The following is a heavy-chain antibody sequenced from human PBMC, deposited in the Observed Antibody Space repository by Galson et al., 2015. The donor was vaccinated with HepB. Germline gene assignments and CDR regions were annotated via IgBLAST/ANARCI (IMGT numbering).Heavy chain of an antibody. CDR3: ARFGIRGSSSSAGFDY. V-gene: IGHV1-18*01. D-gene: IGHD6-6*01. CDR2: ISGYNGDT. Sequence: SVKVSCRASGYTFYSYGISWVRQAPGQGLEWMGWISGYNGDTNYAQNLQGRVTMTTDTSTSTAYMELRSLRSDDTAVYYCARFGIRGSSSSAGFDYWGQGTLVTVSS. CDR1: GYTFYSYG. J-gene: IGHJ4*02.